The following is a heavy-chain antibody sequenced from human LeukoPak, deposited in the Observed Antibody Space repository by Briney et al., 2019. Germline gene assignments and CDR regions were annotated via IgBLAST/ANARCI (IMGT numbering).Heavy chain of an antibody. V-gene: IGHV3-30*02. J-gene: IGHJ5*02. CDR2: IRYDGSNK. Sequence: GGSLRLSCAASGFTFSSFGMHWVRQAPGKGLEWVAYIRYDGSNKYYADSVKGRFTISRDNSKNTLYLQTNSLRAEDTAVYYCANDYGTSGTTRGWFDPWGQGTLVTVSS. CDR3: ANDYGTSGTTRGWFDP. D-gene: IGHD1-1*01. CDR1: GFTFSSFG.